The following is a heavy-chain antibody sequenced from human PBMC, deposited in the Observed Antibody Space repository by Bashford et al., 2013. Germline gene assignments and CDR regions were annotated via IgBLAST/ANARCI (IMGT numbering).Heavy chain of an antibody. V-gene: IGHV2-5*01. Sequence: WIRQPPGKALEWLAVIYWNGDKRYSPSLKSRLTISKDTSKNQVVLTMTNMDPVDTATYYCGRRTEAFDYHGLDVWGQGATVTVSS. CDR3: GRRTEAFDYHGLDV. J-gene: IGHJ6*02. CDR2: IYWNGDK. D-gene: IGHD3-16*01.